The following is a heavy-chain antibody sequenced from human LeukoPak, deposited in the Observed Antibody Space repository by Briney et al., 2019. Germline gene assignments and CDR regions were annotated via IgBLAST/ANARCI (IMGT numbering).Heavy chain of an antibody. CDR1: GDSISSGSYY. CDR2: IYGSGRT. J-gene: IGHJ6*03. D-gene: IGHD3-22*01. CDR3: ARGLYYYDSSGYNYHYYYMDV. V-gene: IGHV4-61*10. Sequence: SETLSLACTVSGDSISSGSYYWNWIRQPAGKGLDWIGRIYGSGRTNYNLSLKSRGTISVDTSKNQFSLKLRSVTDADTVVYYCARGLYYYDSSGYNYHYYYMDVWGKGTTVTISS.